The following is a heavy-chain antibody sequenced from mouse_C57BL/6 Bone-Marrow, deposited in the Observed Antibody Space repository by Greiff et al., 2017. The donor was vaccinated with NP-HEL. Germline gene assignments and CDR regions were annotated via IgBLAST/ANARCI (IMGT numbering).Heavy chain of an antibody. CDR2: INPGSGGT. CDR3: AGYDYFYAMDY. Sequence: VQLQQSGAELVRPGTSVKVSCKASGYAFTNYLIEWVKQRPGQGLEWIGVINPGSGGTNYNEKFKGKATLTADKSSSTAYMQLSSLTSEDSAVYFCAGYDYFYAMDYWGQGTSVTVSS. J-gene: IGHJ4*01. D-gene: IGHD2-4*01. V-gene: IGHV1-54*01. CDR1: GYAFTNYL.